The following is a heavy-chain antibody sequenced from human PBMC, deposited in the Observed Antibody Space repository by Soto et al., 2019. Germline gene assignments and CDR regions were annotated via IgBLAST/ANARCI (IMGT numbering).Heavy chain of an antibody. CDR1: GFTFSSYA. CDR3: ARELDQ. CDR2: ISGSGGGT. J-gene: IGHJ4*01. Sequence: WGSLRLSCAASGFTFSSYAMTWVRRAPGKGLEWVSTISGSGGGTYYADSMKGRFTISRDNSKNTLYLQMYSLRVEDTAVYYCARELDQWGKGNMVAVS. D-gene: IGHD2-2*01. V-gene: IGHV3-23*01.